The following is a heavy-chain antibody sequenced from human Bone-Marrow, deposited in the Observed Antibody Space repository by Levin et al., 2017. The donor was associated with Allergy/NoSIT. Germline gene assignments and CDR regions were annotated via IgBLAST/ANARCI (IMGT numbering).Heavy chain of an antibody. CDR1: GFTFSSYS. V-gene: IGHV3-21*01. CDR3: AFNTRGGVVAATLAFDI. J-gene: IGHJ3*02. D-gene: IGHD2-15*01. CDR2: ISSSSSYI. Sequence: PGGSLRLSCAASGFTFSSYSMNWVRQAPGKGLEWVSSISSSSSYIYYADSVKGRFTISRDNAKNSLYLQMNSLRAEDTAVYYCAFNTRGGVVAATLAFDIWGQGTMVTVSS.